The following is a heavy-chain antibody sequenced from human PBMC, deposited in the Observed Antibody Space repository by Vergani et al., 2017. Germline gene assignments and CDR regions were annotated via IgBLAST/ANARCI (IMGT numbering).Heavy chain of an antibody. D-gene: IGHD2-8*01. V-gene: IGHV3-23*01. CDR3: AKDQGWRVYAIGQGAFFDY. J-gene: IGHJ4*02. CDR1: GFTFNIYA. CDR2: ITYNGGRT. Sequence: EVRLLESGGGLVQPGGSLRLSCAASGFTFNIYAMSWVRQAPGKGLEWVSTITYNGGRTYYADSVTGRFTISRDNSKNTLFLQMNSLRAEDTAVYYCAKDQGWRVYAIGQGAFFDYWGQGTLVTVSS.